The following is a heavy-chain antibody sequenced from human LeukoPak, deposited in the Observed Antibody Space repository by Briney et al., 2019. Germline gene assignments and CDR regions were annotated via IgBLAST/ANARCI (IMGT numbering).Heavy chain of an antibody. V-gene: IGHV3-23*01. CDR2: ISGSGGST. D-gene: IGHD6-19*01. CDR1: GFTFSSYA. J-gene: IGHJ4*02. CDR3: AKDLNSSGWYTPVPMDY. Sequence: PGGSLRLSCAASGFTFSSYAMSWVRQAPGKGLEWVSAISGSGGSTYYADSVKGRFTISGDNSKNTLYLQMNSLRAEDTAVYYCAKDLNSSGWYTPVPMDYWGQGTLVTVSS.